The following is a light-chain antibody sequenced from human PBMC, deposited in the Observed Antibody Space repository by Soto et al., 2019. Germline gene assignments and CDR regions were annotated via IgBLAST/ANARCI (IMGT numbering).Light chain of an antibody. J-gene: IGLJ1*01. Sequence: ALTQPPSVSGSPGQSVTISCTGTSTDFVSYNRVSWYQQPPGTAPKLMIYEVSKRPSGVPDRFSGSKSGNTASLTISGLQAADEADYYCSLYTSENAYVFGTGTKVTV. CDR3: SLYTSENAYV. CDR2: EVS. V-gene: IGLV2-18*01. CDR1: STDFVSYNR.